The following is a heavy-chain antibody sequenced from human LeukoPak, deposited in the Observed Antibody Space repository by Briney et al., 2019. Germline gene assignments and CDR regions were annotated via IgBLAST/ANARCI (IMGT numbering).Heavy chain of an antibody. D-gene: IGHD5-18*01. CDR2: ISTSGST. CDR3: ASPRTSYRYTFDY. V-gene: IGHV4-4*09. J-gene: IGHJ4*02. Sequence: SETLSLTCAVSVASISNYYWSWIRQAPGKGLEWIGYISTSGSTSYNPPLKSRVSISLDTSNNRFSLNLNFVTAADTAVYFCASPRTSYRYTFDYWGPGALVTVSS. CDR1: VASISNYY.